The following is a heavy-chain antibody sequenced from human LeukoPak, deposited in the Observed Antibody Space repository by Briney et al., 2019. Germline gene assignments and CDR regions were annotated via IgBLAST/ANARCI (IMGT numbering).Heavy chain of an antibody. CDR2: IYYSGGT. V-gene: IGHV4-39*01. J-gene: IGHJ4*02. D-gene: IGHD3-16*01. CDR1: GGSISSSNYF. CDR3: ARPESGGFDY. Sequence: PSETLSLTCIVSGGSISSSNYFWGWIRQPPGKGLEWIGSIYYSGGTSYNPSLKSRVTISVDTSKNQFSLNLSSVTAADTAVYFCARPESGGFDYWGQGTLVTVSS.